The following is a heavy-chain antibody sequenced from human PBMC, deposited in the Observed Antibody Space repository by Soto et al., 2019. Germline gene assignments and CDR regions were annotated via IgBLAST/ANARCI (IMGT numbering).Heavy chain of an antibody. Sequence: PSETLSLTCSVSGASITTYYWSWIRQPPGKGLEWIGSISYSGSTKYNPSLESRVMISLDTSKNQFSLRLTSVTAADTALYYCARDWGSSGLFDPWGQGALVTVSS. V-gene: IGHV4-59*01. CDR1: GASITTYY. D-gene: IGHD3-16*01. CDR2: ISYSGST. J-gene: IGHJ5*02. CDR3: ARDWGSSGLFDP.